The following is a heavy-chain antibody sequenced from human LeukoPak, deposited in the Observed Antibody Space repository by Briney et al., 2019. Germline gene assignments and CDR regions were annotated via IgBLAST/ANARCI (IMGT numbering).Heavy chain of an antibody. CDR2: IYTSGST. CDR3: ARVAKGCTNGVCYTEWFDP. CDR1: GGSISSYY. D-gene: IGHD2-8*01. V-gene: IGHV4-4*07. J-gene: IGHJ5*02. Sequence: PSETLSLTCTVSGGSISSYYWSWIRRPAGKGLEWLGRIYTSGSTNYNPSLKSRVTMSVDTSKNQFSLKLSSVTAADTAVYYCARVAKGCTNGVCYTEWFDPWGQGTLVTVSS.